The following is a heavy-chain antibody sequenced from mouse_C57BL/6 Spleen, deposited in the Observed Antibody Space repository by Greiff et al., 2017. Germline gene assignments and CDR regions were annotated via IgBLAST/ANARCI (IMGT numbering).Heavy chain of an antibody. D-gene: IGHD1-1*01. Sequence: VQLQQPGAELVRPGSSVKLSCKASGYTFTSYWMHWVKQRPIQGLAWIGNIDPSDSETHYNQKFKDKATLTVNKSSRTAYMQLSSLTSEDSEVYYGARFHYGSSYKYFDVWGTGTTVTVSS. V-gene: IGHV1-52*01. J-gene: IGHJ1*03. CDR1: GYTFTSYW. CDR3: ARFHYGSSYKYFDV. CDR2: IDPSDSET.